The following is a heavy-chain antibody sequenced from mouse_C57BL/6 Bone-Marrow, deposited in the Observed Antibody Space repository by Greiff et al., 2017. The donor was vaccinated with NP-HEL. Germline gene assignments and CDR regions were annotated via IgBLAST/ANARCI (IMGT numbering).Heavy chain of an antibody. Sequence: EVQRVESGPELVKPGASVKISCKASGYSFTGYYMNWVKQSPEKSLEWIGEINPSTGGTTYNQKFKAKATLTVDKSSSTAYMQLKSLTSEDSAVYYCARWGGYFDYWGQGTTLTVSS. CDR1: GYSFTGYY. CDR2: INPSTGGT. V-gene: IGHV1-42*01. CDR3: ARWGGYFDY. J-gene: IGHJ2*01.